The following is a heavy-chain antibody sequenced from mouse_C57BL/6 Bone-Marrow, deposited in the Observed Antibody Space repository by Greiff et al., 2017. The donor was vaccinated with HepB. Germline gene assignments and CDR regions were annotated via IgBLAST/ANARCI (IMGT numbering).Heavy chain of an antibody. D-gene: IGHD1-1*01. V-gene: IGHV14-4*01. CDR1: GFNIKDDY. J-gene: IGHJ2*01. Sequence: EVQLQQSGAELVRPGASVKLSCTASGFNIKDDYMHWVKQRPEQGLEWIGWIDPENGDTEYASKFQGKATITADTSSNTAYLQLSSLTSEDTAGDYCTFYGSLDYWGQGTTLTVSS. CDR3: TFYGSLDY. CDR2: IDPENGDT.